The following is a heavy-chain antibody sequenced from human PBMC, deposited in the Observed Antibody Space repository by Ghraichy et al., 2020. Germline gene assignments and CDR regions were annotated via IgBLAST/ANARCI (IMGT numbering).Heavy chain of an antibody. CDR2: IHQRGRT. Sequence: SQTLSLTCTVSGGSIRSSVYYWSWIRQYPGKGLEWIGYIHQRGRTYYNPSLKSRISIYVDTPNNQFSLRLTSVTAADSPVYYCARAWNGDWIDSWGQGTLVTVSS. CDR1: GGSIRSSVYY. CDR3: ARAWNGDWIDS. D-gene: IGHD1-1*01. J-gene: IGHJ4*02. V-gene: IGHV4-31*03.